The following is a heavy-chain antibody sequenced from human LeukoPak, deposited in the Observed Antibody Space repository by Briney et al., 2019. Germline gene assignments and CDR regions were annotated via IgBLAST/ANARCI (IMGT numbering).Heavy chain of an antibody. D-gene: IGHD6-13*01. CDR2: MNPNSGNT. J-gene: IGHJ3*02. Sequence: ASVKVSCKASGYTFTSYDINWVRQATGQGLEWMGWMNPNSGNTGYAQKFQGRVTMTRNTSISTAYMELSSLRSEDTAVYYCARSIAAAGNAFDIWGQGTMVTVSS. CDR1: GYTFTSYD. V-gene: IGHV1-8*01. CDR3: ARSIAAAGNAFDI.